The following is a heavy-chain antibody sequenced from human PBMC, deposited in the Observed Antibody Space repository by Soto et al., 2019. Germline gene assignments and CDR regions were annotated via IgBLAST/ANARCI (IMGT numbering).Heavy chain of an antibody. CDR3: ARGDGHRYFDY. J-gene: IGHJ4*02. V-gene: IGHV3-21*01. Sequence: EVHLVESGGGLVKPGGSLRLSCAASGFTFSSYSMNWVCQAPGKGLEWVSSITFSSSYIDYADSVKGRFTISRDNANSSLILQMNSLRAEDTAVYYCARGDGHRYFDYWGQGILVTVSS. CDR1: GFTFSSYS. D-gene: IGHD4-17*01. CDR2: ITFSSSYI.